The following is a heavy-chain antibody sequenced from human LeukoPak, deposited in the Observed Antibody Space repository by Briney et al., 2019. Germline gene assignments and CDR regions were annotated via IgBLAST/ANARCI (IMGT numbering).Heavy chain of an antibody. J-gene: IGHJ4*02. D-gene: IGHD6-19*01. CDR3: ARGWYSTFDL. V-gene: IGHV6-1*01. CDR2: TYYDSKWNT. Sequence: SQTLSLTCAVSVDSLSSNNVACNWSRQSPSRGLEWLGRTYYDSKWNTDYAVSVKGRVNINRDTSKNQFSLQLNSVTPEDTAVYYCARGWYSTFDLWDQGALVTVSS. CDR1: VDSLSSNNVA.